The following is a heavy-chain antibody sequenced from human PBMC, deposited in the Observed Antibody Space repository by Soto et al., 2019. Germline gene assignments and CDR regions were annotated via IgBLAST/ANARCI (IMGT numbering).Heavy chain of an antibody. J-gene: IGHJ4*02. V-gene: IGHV3-23*01. Sequence: PGGSLRVSWVASGFTFSTYTMSWVRQAPGKGLEWVSVISGSGGSPSYADSVQGRFSISRDNPKNTLYLQMNSLRGEDTAMYYCAKARCSTTNCYVPDYWGQGTLVTVSS. CDR1: GFTFSTYT. CDR3: AKARCSTTNCYVPDY. D-gene: IGHD2-2*01. CDR2: ISGSGGSP.